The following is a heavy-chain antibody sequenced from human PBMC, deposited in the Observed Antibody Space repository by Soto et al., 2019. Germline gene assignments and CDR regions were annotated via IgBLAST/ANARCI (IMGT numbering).Heavy chain of an antibody. Sequence: QVQLVESGGGVVQPGRSLRLSCAASGFSFTTYGMHWVRQAPGEGLEWVAVIWYDGNNKYYADSLKGRFTISRDTSKKTRKLQMNTLGAEDTAVYFCAKDRGGGAVVPDYWGQGTLVTVSS. J-gene: IGHJ4*02. D-gene: IGHD2-21*01. V-gene: IGHV3-33*06. CDR2: IWYDGNNK. CDR3: AKDRGGGAVVPDY. CDR1: GFSFTTYG.